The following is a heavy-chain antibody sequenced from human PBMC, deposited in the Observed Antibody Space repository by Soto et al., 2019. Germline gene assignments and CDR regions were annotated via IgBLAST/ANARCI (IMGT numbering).Heavy chain of an antibody. D-gene: IGHD2-2*01. J-gene: IGHJ3*02. CDR3: ARGECSSNYCFTRWALDI. CDR1: GGSFSGYY. Sequence: QVQLQQWGAGLLKPSETLSLTCAVYGGSFSGYYWTWIRQTPGKGLEWIGEINDSGSTNYKPSLKSRVTISADTSKKQFSLYVTSVTAADTAVYYCARGECSSNYCFTRWALDIWGQGTVVTVSS. V-gene: IGHV4-34*01. CDR2: INDSGST.